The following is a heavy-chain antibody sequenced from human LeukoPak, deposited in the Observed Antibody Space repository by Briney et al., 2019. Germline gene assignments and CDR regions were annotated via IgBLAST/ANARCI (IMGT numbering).Heavy chain of an antibody. V-gene: IGHV3-30*03. J-gene: IGHJ6*02. CDR2: MSYDGSNK. CDR3: ARDYQWLRAMDV. Sequence: PGGSLRLSCAASGFTFSNYAMNWVRQAPGKGLEWVAVMSYDGSNKYYADSVKGRFTISRDNSKNTLYVQMNSLRVEDTAVYYCARDYQWLRAMDVWGQGTTVTVSS. D-gene: IGHD6-19*01. CDR1: GFTFSNYA.